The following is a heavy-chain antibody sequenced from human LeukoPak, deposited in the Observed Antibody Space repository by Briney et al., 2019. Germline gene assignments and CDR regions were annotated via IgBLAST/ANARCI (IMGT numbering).Heavy chain of an antibody. Sequence: PGGSLRLSYAASGFTFSSYAMSWVRQAPGKGLEWVSAISGSGGSTYYADSVKGRFTISRDNSKNTLYLQMNSLRAEDTAVYYCAKDRVVTIFGVVIMPYFDYWGQGTLVTVSS. CDR1: GFTFSSYA. J-gene: IGHJ4*02. CDR2: ISGSGGST. D-gene: IGHD3-3*01. CDR3: AKDRVVTIFGVVIMPYFDY. V-gene: IGHV3-23*01.